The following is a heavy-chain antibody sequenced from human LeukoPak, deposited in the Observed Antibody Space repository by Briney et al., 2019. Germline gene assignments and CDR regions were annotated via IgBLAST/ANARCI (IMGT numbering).Heavy chain of an antibody. CDR2: IYHSGSP. CDR3: AREVDYFDSSGYYHYYFDS. Sequence: SQTLSLTCTVSGGPINSGGDSWSWIRQPPGKGLEWIGHIYHSGSPYYSPSLRCRVTMSLDRSKNQFSLKLTSVTAADTAVYYCAREVDYFDSSGYYHYYFDSWGQGTLVTVSS. V-gene: IGHV4-30-2*01. CDR1: GGPINSGGDS. J-gene: IGHJ4*02. D-gene: IGHD3-22*01.